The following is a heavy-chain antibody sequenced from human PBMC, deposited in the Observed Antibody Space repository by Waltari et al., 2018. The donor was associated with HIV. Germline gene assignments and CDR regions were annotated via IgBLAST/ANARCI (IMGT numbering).Heavy chain of an antibody. D-gene: IGHD4-17*01. J-gene: IGHJ4*02. CDR3: ASPRDYGGTWDY. CDR1: GGSISSSSYY. CDR2: IYYSGST. V-gene: IGHV4-39*01. Sequence: QLQLQESGPGLVTPSETLSLTCTVSGGSISSSSYYWGLIRQPPGKGLEWIGSIYYSGSTYYNPSLKSRVTISVDTSKNQFSLKLSSVTAADTAVYYCASPRDYGGTWDYWGQGTLVTVSS.